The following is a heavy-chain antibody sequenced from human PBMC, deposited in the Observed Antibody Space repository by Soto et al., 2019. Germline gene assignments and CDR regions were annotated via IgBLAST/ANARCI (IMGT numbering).Heavy chain of an antibody. D-gene: IGHD1-1*01. CDR3: ARVQGTTGTTNRYWYFDL. J-gene: IGHJ2*01. V-gene: IGHV1-46*01. Sequence: QVQLVQSGAEVKKPGASVRVSCKASGYTFTYYYMHWVRQAPGQGLEWMGIINPSGGSTNYAQKFQGRVTMTRDTSTSTVYMELSSLRSEDTAVYYCARVQGTTGTTNRYWYFDLWGRGTLVTVSS. CDR1: GYTFTYYY. CDR2: INPSGGST.